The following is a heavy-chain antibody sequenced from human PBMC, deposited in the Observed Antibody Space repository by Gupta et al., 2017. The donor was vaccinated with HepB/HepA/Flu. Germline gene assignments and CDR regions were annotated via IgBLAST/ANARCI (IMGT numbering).Heavy chain of an antibody. J-gene: IGHJ4*02. V-gene: IGHV1-18*01. CDR1: NYTFTTYG. CDR2: SRAYNGRT. D-gene: IGHD3-10*01. CDR3: ASDLQDRLLSCGEVSL. Sequence: VPLVQSGAEVKKPGASVRVSCKDYNYTFTTYGISWARQAPGQGTAWTGGSRAYNGRTNYAQKVQGRATMTTDTSTSTAYMKLANLKSDDTAMYYCASDLQDRLLSCGEVSLWGQGTLVTVSS.